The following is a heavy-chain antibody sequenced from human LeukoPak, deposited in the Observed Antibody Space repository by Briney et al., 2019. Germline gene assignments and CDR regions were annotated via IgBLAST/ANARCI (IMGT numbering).Heavy chain of an antibody. Sequence: SETLSLTCTVSGGSISSYYWSWIRQPPGKGLEWIGYIYYSGSTNYNPSLKSRVTISVDTSKNQFSLKLSSVTAADTAVYYCAREYYSTFDIWGQGTMVTVSS. CDR1: GGSISSYY. J-gene: IGHJ3*02. CDR3: AREYYSTFDI. D-gene: IGHD3-10*01. CDR2: IYYSGST. V-gene: IGHV4-59*12.